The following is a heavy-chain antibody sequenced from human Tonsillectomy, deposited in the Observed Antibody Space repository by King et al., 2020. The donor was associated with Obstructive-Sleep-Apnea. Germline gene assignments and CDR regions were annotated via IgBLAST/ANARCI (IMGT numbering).Heavy chain of an antibody. Sequence: VQLQESGPGLVKPSETLSLTCTVSGGSISSYYWSWIRQPPGKGLEWIGYMYYSGSTNYNPSLKSQVTISVDTSKNQFSLKMSSVTAADTAVYYCARLLASCSGGSCYPGKDLDYWGPGTLVTVSS. V-gene: IGHV4-59*01. CDR2: MYYSGST. CDR1: GGSISSYY. D-gene: IGHD2-15*01. J-gene: IGHJ4*02. CDR3: ARLLASCSGGSCYPGKDLDY.